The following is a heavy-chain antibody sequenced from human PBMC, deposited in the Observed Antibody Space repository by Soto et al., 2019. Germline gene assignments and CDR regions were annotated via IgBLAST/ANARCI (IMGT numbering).Heavy chain of an antibody. V-gene: IGHV3-23*01. Sequence: EVLLLESGGGLVQPGGSLRLSCEASGFSFSSFAMNWVRQAPGKGLEWVSAIGDSGASTYYADSVKGRFTISRDNFRNTVYLPLNSLRAEATAGYYCAKGVELDVWGDGTTVTVSS. J-gene: IGHJ6*01. CDR2: IGDSGAST. CDR1: GFSFSSFA. D-gene: IGHD1-26*01. CDR3: AKGVELDV.